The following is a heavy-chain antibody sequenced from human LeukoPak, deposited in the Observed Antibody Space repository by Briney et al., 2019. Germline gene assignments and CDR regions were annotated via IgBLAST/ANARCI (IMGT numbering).Heavy chain of an antibody. J-gene: IGHJ6*02. V-gene: IGHV1-69*05. Sequence: SVKVSCKASGGTFSSYAISWVRQAPGQGLKLMGGIIPIFGTANYAQKFQGRVTITTDESTSTAYMELSSLRSEDTAVYYCARVSVLGTLKSIYGMDVWGQGTTVTVSS. CDR1: GGTFSSYA. D-gene: IGHD1-14*01. CDR2: IIPIFGTA. CDR3: ARVSVLGTLKSIYGMDV.